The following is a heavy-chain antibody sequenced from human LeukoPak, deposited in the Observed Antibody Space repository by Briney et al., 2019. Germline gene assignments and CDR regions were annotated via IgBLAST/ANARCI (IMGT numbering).Heavy chain of an antibody. CDR3: ASRPGYSYAFDQ. V-gene: IGHV3-48*03. CDR2: ISSSGSTI. CDR1: GFTFSSYQ. Sequence: PGGSLRLSCAASGFTFSSYQMNWVRQAPGKGLEWVSYISSSGSTIYYADSVRGRFTISRDNANNSMFLQMNSLRAEDTALYYCASRPGYSYAFDQWGQGTLVTVSS. J-gene: IGHJ4*02. D-gene: IGHD5-18*01.